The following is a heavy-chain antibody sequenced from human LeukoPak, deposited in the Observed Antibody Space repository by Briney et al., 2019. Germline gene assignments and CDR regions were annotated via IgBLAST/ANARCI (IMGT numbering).Heavy chain of an antibody. CDR1: GFSFTSYT. CDR3: ATYRQTSEFDP. Sequence: QAGGSLRLSCTASGFSFTSYTMSWVRQAPGKGLEWISCISVNSGTIKYADSVKGRFTISRDNAKNSLYLQMNSLRDEDTAVYYCATYRQTSEFDPWGQGTLVTVSS. V-gene: IGHV3-48*02. CDR2: ISVNSGTI. D-gene: IGHD1-14*01. J-gene: IGHJ5*02.